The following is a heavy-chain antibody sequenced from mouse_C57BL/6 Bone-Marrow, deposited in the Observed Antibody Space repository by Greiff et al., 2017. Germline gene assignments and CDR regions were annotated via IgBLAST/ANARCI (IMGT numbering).Heavy chain of an antibody. D-gene: IGHD2-5*01. V-gene: IGHV5-2*01. Sequence: EVKLMESGGGLVQPGESLKLSCESNEYEFPSHDMSWVRKTPEKRLELVAAINSDGGSTYYPDTMARRFIISRDNTKKTPYLQMRNLRCEDTALYYCARAYYSNYPFAYWGQGTLVTVSA. CDR3: ARAYYSNYPFAY. CDR1: EYEFPSHD. CDR2: INSDGGST. J-gene: IGHJ3*01.